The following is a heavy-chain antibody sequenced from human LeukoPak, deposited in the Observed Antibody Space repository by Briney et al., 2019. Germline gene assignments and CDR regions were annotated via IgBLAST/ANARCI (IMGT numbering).Heavy chain of an antibody. CDR1: GGSISSGGYS. CDR3: ARETTGGYWFDP. Sequence: SETLSLTCAVSGGSISSGGYSWSWIRQPPGKGLEWIGYIYHSGSTNYNPSLKSRVTISVDTSKNQFSLKLSSVTAADTAVYYCARETTGGYWFDPWGQGTLVTVSS. J-gene: IGHJ5*02. D-gene: IGHD4-11*01. V-gene: IGHV4-30-2*01. CDR2: IYHSGST.